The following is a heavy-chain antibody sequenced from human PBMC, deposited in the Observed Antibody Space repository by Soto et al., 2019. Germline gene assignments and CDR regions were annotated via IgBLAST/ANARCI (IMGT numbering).Heavy chain of an antibody. CDR1: GYTFTSSG. V-gene: IGHV1-18*01. CDR3: ARGGYGDGVRWFDP. Sequence: ASVKVSCKASGYTFTSSGISWVRQAPGQGLEWMGWISAYNGNTNYAQKLQGRGTMTTDTSTSTAYMELRSLRSDDTAVYFCARGGYGDGVRWFDPWGQGTLVTVSS. J-gene: IGHJ5*02. CDR2: ISAYNGNT. D-gene: IGHD4-17*01.